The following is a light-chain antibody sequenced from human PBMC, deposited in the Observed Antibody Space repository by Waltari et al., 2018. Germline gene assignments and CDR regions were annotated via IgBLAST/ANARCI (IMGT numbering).Light chain of an antibody. Sequence: EVVLTQSPATLSLSPGDRATLSCRASQSVSNYLAWYQQKPGQAPRLLIYDASNRATGIPARFSGSGSGTDFTLTISSLEPEDFAVYYCQQRKFWPPITIGQGTRLESK. J-gene: IGKJ5*01. CDR2: DAS. CDR1: QSVSNY. V-gene: IGKV3-11*01. CDR3: QQRKFWPPIT.